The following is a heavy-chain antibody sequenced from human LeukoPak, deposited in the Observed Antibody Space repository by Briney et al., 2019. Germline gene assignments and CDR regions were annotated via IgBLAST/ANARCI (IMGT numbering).Heavy chain of an antibody. CDR2: IYYSGST. CDR3: ARGPAFDP. Sequence: PSETLSLTCTVSGGSVSSGSYYWSWIRQPPGKGLEWIGYIYYSGSTNYNPSLKSRVTISVDTSKNQFSLKLSSVTAADTAVYYCARGPAFDPWGQGTLVTVSS. J-gene: IGHJ5*02. CDR1: GGSVSSGSYY. V-gene: IGHV4-61*01.